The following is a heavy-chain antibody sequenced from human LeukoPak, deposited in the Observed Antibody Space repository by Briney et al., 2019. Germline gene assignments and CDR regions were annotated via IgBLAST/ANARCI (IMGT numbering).Heavy chain of an antibody. D-gene: IGHD3-22*01. J-gene: IGHJ5*02. CDR3: ARERPRIVVGNWFDP. CDR1: GGSISSGSYY. CDR2: IYTSGST. V-gene: IGHV4-61*02. Sequence: SETLSLTCTVSGGSISSGSYYWSWIRQPAGKGLEWIGRIYTSGSTNYNPSPKSRVTISVDTSKNQFSLKLSSVTAADTAVYYCARERPRIVVGNWFDPWGQGTLVTVSS.